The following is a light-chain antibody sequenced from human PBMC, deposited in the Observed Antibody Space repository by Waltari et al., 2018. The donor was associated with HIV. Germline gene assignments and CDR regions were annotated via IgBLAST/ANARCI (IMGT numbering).Light chain of an antibody. Sequence: QSAPTQPASASGSPGQSITISCTGTSSDVGIYNLVSWYQQYPGKAPKLRIYQVSERPSGVSPRFSGSKSGNTASLTISGLQAEDEADYYCCSDTSSSAYVIFGGGTKLIVL. CDR2: QVS. V-gene: IGLV2-23*02. CDR1: SSDVGIYNL. CDR3: CSDTSSSAYVI. J-gene: IGLJ2*01.